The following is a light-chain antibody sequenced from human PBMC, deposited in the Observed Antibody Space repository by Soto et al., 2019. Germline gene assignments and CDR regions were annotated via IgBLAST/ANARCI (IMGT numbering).Light chain of an antibody. Sequence: EFVLPQSPATLSLSPGERATLSCRASQSVGRYLAWYQQKPGQAPRLLIYDAYNRATGIPARFSGSGSGTDFTLTISSLEPEDFAVYYCQQSSKWPPITFGQGTRLEIK. CDR1: QSVGRY. CDR3: QQSSKWPPIT. J-gene: IGKJ5*01. V-gene: IGKV3-11*01. CDR2: DAY.